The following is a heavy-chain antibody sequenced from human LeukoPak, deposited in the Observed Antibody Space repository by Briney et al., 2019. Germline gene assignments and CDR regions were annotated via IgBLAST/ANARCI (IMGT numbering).Heavy chain of an antibody. D-gene: IGHD1-26*01. CDR1: GFTFDRYG. CDR3: AKGVGATPPFDS. CDR2: ISGGGSST. V-gene: IGHV3-23*01. Sequence: GGSLRLSCAASGFTFDRYGLTWVRQAPGKGLEWVSAISGGGSSTYYADSVKGRFTISRDNSKNKLYLRVNSLRAEDTAVYYCAKGVGATPPFDSWGQGTLVTVSS. J-gene: IGHJ4*02.